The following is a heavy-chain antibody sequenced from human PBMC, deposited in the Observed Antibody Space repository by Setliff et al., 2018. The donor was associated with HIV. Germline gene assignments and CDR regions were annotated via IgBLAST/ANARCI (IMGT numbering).Heavy chain of an antibody. Sequence: SCAASGFTFISYAMSWVRQAPGKGLEWVANIKQDGSEKYYVDSVKGRFTISRDNAKNSLYLQMNSLRAEDTAVYYCASVLRYYGSGSYPFGYWGQGTLVTVSS. J-gene: IGHJ4*02. CDR1: GFTFISYA. V-gene: IGHV3-7*01. CDR2: IKQDGSEK. D-gene: IGHD3-10*01. CDR3: ASVLRYYGSGSYPFGY.